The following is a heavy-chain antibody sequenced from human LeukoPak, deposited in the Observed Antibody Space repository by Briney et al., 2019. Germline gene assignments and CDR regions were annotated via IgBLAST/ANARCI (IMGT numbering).Heavy chain of an antibody. D-gene: IGHD5-24*01. CDR1: GFTVSRKH. CDR3: ATFDGYNSPQGGY. Sequence: GSLRLSCAASGFTVSRKHMTWVRQAPGRGLEWVSLIYTGNSTYYADSVEGRFTISRDASKNTLYLQMNSLRAEDTALYYCATFDGYNSPQGGYWGQGTLVTVSS. CDR2: IYTGNST. J-gene: IGHJ4*02. V-gene: IGHV3-53*01.